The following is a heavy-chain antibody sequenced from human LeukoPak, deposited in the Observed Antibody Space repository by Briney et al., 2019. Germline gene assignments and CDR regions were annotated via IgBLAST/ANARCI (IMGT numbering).Heavy chain of an antibody. V-gene: IGHV4-30-2*01. Sequence: SETLSLTCAVSGGSISSGGYSWSWIRQPPGKGLEWIGYIYHSGSTYYNPSLKSRVTMSVDTSKNQFSLKLSSVTAADTAVYYCARGSSSSRNGWFDPWGQGTLVTVSS. CDR1: GGSISSGGYS. CDR2: IYHSGST. CDR3: ARGSSSSRNGWFDP. D-gene: IGHD6-6*01. J-gene: IGHJ5*02.